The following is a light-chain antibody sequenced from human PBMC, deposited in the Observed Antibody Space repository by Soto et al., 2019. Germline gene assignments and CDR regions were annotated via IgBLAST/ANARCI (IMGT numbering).Light chain of an antibody. V-gene: IGKV3D-20*02. CDR3: QQRTYWPRT. J-gene: IGKJ1*01. CDR2: NAS. CDR1: QSVSSSY. Sequence: EIVLTKSPGTLSFSPGERATLSCRASQSVSSSYLAWYQQRPGQAPRLLIYNASNRATDIPARFSGSGSGTDFTFTISSLEPEDFAVYYCQQRTYWPRTFGQGTKVDIK.